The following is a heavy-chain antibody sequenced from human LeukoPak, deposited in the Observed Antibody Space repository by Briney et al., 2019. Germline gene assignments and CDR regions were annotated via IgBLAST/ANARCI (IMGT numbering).Heavy chain of an antibody. J-gene: IGHJ3*02. CDR2: ISYDGSNK. CDR1: GFTFSSYA. Sequence: PGGSLRLSCAASGFTFSSYAMHWVRRAPGKGLEWVAVISYDGSNKYYADSVKGRFTISRDNSKNTLYLQMNSLRAEDTAVYYCARDDRAGAFDIWGQGTMVTVSS. D-gene: IGHD1-14*01. V-gene: IGHV3-30-3*01. CDR3: ARDDRAGAFDI.